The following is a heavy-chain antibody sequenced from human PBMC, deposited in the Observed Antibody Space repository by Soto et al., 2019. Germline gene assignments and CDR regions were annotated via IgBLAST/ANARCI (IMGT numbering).Heavy chain of an antibody. D-gene: IGHD6-13*01. V-gene: IGHV3-13*01. CDR2: IGTAGDT. J-gene: IGHJ6*02. CDR1: GVTFSSYD. CDR3: ARGGAGSSSWSRYYYYGMDV. Sequence: GGSLRLSCAASGVTFSSYDMHWVRQATGKGLEWVSAIGTAGDTYYPGSVKGRFTISRENAKNSLYLQMNSLRAEDTAVYYCARGGAGSSSWSRYYYYGMDVWGQGTTVTVSS.